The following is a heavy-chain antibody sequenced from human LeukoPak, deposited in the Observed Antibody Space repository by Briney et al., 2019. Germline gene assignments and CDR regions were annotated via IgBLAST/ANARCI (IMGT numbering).Heavy chain of an antibody. J-gene: IGHJ6*03. CDR1: GYTFTGYY. Sequence: GASVKVSCKASGYTFTGYYMHWVRQAPGQGLEWMGWINPNSGGTNYAQKFQGRVTMTRDTSISTAYMELSRLRSDDTAVYYCARDGIRGYSGSMYYYYYYMDVWGKGTTVTISS. D-gene: IGHD5-12*01. CDR3: ARDGIRGYSGSMYYYYYYMDV. CDR2: INPNSGGT. V-gene: IGHV1-2*02.